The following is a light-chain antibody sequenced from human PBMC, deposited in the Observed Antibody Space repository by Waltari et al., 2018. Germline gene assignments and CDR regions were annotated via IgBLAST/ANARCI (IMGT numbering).Light chain of an antibody. CDR3: QMYVRLPAT. J-gene: IGKJ1*01. V-gene: IGKV3-20*01. CDR1: QSVGRS. Sequence: EILLTQSPGTLSLSPGERAILSCRASQSVGRSLCWYQQKNGQAPRLLIYDASTRATGIPDRFSGGGSGTDFSLTISRLEPEDFAVYYCQMYVRLPATFGQGTKVEI. CDR2: DAS.